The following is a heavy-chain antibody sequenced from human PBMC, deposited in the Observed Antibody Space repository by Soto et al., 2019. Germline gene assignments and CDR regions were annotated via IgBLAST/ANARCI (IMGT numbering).Heavy chain of an antibody. CDR3: AGEYIAALDY. Sequence: GGSLRLSCAASGFTFSSYAMHWVRQAPGKGLEWVAVISYDGSNKYYADSVKGRFTISRDNSKNTLYLQMNSLRAEDTAVYYCAGEYIAALDYWGQGTLVPVSS. V-gene: IGHV3-30-3*01. J-gene: IGHJ4*02. CDR2: ISYDGSNK. D-gene: IGHD6-6*01. CDR1: GFTFSSYA.